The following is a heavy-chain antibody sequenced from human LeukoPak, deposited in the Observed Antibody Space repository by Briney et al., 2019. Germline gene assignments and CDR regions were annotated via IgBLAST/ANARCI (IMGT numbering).Heavy chain of an antibody. Sequence: ASVKVSCKASGYTFTGYYMHWVRQAPGQGLEWMGWINPNSGGTNYAQKFQGRVTMTRDTSISTAYMELSRLRSDDTAVYYCAILYDILTGYSNFDYWGQGTLVTVSS. CDR2: INPNSGGT. V-gene: IGHV1-2*02. CDR1: GYTFTGYY. D-gene: IGHD3-9*01. CDR3: AILYDILTGYSNFDY. J-gene: IGHJ4*02.